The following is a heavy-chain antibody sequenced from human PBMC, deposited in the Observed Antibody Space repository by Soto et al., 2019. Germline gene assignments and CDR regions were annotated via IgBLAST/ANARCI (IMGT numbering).Heavy chain of an antibody. CDR3: ARAGSGFYGRFDL. CDR1: GYMFTNYG. D-gene: IGHD3-22*01. CDR2: ISTYSGNT. J-gene: IGHJ5*02. Sequence: GGPVKVSCKTSGYMFTNYGLSWVRQAPGQGLQWVGWISTYSGNTYYAQNLHGRVTVTTDTSTTTTYMELRSLKSDDTAVYYCARAGSGFYGRFDLWGQGTLVTVSS. V-gene: IGHV1-18*01.